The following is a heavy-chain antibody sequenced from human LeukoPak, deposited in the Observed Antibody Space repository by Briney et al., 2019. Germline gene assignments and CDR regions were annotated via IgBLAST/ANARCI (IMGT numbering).Heavy chain of an antibody. Sequence: ASVKVSCKASGYTFTGYYMHWVRQAPGQGLEWMGIINPSGGSTNYAQKFQGRVTMTRDMSTITVYMEMSSLRSEDTAVYYCARGALRSSTWRGNYYYYMDVWGKGTTVTVSS. V-gene: IGHV1-46*01. CDR3: ARGALRSSTWRGNYYYYMDV. D-gene: IGHD6-13*01. CDR2: INPSGGST. CDR1: GYTFTGYY. J-gene: IGHJ6*03.